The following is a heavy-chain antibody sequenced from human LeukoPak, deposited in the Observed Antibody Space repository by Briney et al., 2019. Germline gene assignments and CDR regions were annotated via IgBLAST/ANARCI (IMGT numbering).Heavy chain of an antibody. Sequence: GGSLRLSCAASGFNVSFNYMTWVRQAPGKGLEWVSVIYSGGRTFYADSVKGRFTISRDNAKNSLYLQMNSLRAEDTAVYYCARFHDSSGYFPLPLGAFDIWGQGTMVTVSS. CDR2: IYSGGRT. D-gene: IGHD3-22*01. CDR1: GFNVSFNY. CDR3: ARFHDSSGYFPLPLGAFDI. J-gene: IGHJ3*02. V-gene: IGHV3-53*01.